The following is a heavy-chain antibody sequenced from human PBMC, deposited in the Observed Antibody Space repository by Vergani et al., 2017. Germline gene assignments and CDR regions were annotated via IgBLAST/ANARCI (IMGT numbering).Heavy chain of an antibody. CDR2: INPSGGST. Sequence: QVQLVQSGAEVKKPGASVKVSCKASGYTFTSYYMHWVRQAPGQGLEWMGIINPSGGSTSYAQKFQGRVTMTRDTSTSTVYMELSRLRSEDTAVYYCARVGSSGWYFDWFDPWGQGTLVTVSS. D-gene: IGHD6-19*01. CDR3: ARVGSSGWYFDWFDP. CDR1: GYTFTSYY. V-gene: IGHV1-46*01. J-gene: IGHJ5*02.